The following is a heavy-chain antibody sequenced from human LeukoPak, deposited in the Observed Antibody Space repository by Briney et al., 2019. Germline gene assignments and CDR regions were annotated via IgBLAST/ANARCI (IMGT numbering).Heavy chain of an antibody. D-gene: IGHD2-21*02. J-gene: IGHJ6*02. CDR3: ARDCGGDCYDKGPYYYGMDV. Sequence: SETLSLTCAVSGGSISSGGYSWSWIRQPPGKGLEWIGYIYHSGSTYYTPSLKSRVTISVDRSKNQLSLKLSSVTAADTAVYYCARDCGGDCYDKGPYYYGMDVWGQGTTVTVSS. CDR1: GGSISSGGYS. V-gene: IGHV4-30-2*01. CDR2: IYHSGST.